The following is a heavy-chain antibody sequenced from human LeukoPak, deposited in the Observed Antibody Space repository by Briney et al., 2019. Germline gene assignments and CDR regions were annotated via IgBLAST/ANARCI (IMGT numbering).Heavy chain of an antibody. CDR1: GFTFSSYA. CDR2: INTSGGST. Sequence: GESLRLSCAASGFTFSSYAMSWVRQAPGKGLEWVSGINTSGGSTAYADSVKGRFTISRDNPRNTLYMQMNSLRAEDTALYYCAIMHPYYDGNGYWVQWGQRTLVTVSS. CDR3: AIMHPYYDGNGYWVQ. V-gene: IGHV3-23*01. J-gene: IGHJ4*02. D-gene: IGHD3-22*01.